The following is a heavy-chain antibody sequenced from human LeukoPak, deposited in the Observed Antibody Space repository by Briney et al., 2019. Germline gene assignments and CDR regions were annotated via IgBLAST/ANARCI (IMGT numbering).Heavy chain of an antibody. V-gene: IGHV3-23*01. J-gene: IGHJ5*02. D-gene: IGHD2-8*02. CDR1: GFNFGDYA. CDR3: AKMSDTSLVTNWIDP. CDR2: LTGSGGRT. Sequence: GGSLRLSCAASGFNFGDYAMSWVRQVPGKGLEWVAILTGSGGRTHYADSVKGRFTISRDNSQNTLFLQMSSLRGDDTALYFCAKMSDTSLVTNWIDPWGQGTRVTVSS.